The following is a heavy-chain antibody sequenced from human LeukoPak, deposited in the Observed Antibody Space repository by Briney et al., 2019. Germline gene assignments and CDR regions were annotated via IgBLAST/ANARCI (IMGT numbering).Heavy chain of an antibody. J-gene: IGHJ4*02. CDR1: GYTFEHPG. CDR2: ISPYTGDT. Sequence: ASVEVSCKASGYTFEHPGISWVRQAPGEGLEWIGWISPYTGDTKYAQKFQGRLIVTADASTTTVYMDLRSLRSDDTAVYYCAREGETSSWYPYWGQGTLVTVSS. D-gene: IGHD6-13*01. V-gene: IGHV1-18*01. CDR3: AREGETSSWYPY.